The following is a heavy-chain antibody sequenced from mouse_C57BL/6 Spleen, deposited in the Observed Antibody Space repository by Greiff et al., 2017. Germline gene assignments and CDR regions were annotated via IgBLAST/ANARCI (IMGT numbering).Heavy chain of an antibody. V-gene: IGHV3-6*01. CDR3: ARGGWDWYFDV. Sequence: VQLQQSGPGLVKPSQSLSLTCSVTGYSITSGYYWNWIRQFPGNKLEWMGYISYDGSNNSNPSLKNRISITRDTSKNQFFLKLNSVTTEDTATYYCARGGWDWYFDVWGTGTTVTVSS. CDR2: ISYDGSN. D-gene: IGHD3-3*01. J-gene: IGHJ1*03. CDR1: GYSITSGYY.